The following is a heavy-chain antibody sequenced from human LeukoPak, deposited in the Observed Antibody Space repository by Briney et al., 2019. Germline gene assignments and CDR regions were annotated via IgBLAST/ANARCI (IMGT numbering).Heavy chain of an antibody. CDR2: INHSGST. Sequence: PSETLSLTCAVYGGSFSGYYRSWIRQPPGKGLEWIGEINHSGSTNYNPSLKSRVTISVDTSKNQFSLKLSSVTAADTAVYYCARAKGDSSGYYYDYWGQGTLVTVSS. D-gene: IGHD3-22*01. J-gene: IGHJ4*02. CDR3: ARAKGDSSGYYYDY. CDR1: GGSFSGYY. V-gene: IGHV4-34*01.